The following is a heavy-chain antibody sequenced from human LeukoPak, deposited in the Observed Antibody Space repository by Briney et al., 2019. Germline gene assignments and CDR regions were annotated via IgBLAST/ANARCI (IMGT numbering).Heavy chain of an antibody. V-gene: IGHV3-23*01. Sequence: GGSLRLSCEISGFTLSSFAMSWVRQAPGKGLEWVSGLTGDASTYYLDSVKGRFTISRDHSKNMLYLQLNNLRVEDTALYYCASPGDYVADWYFDLWGRGTLVTVSS. CDR1: GFTLSSFA. D-gene: IGHD4-17*01. CDR3: ASPGDYVADWYFDL. CDR2: LTGDAST. J-gene: IGHJ2*01.